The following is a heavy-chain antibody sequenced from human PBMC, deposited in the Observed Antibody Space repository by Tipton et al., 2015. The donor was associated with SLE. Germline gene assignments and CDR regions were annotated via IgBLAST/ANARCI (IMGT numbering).Heavy chain of an antibody. V-gene: IGHV3-48*01. CDR1: GFTFTTYS. CDR2: ISSTRSTI. D-gene: IGHD3-3*01. CDR3: ARSPDYDFLDNYYTNYYYGMDV. Sequence: SLRLSCAASGFTFTTYSMSWLRQAPGKGLEWLSYISSTRSTIYYADSVKGRFTISRDNAKNSVYLQMNSLRAEDTAVYYCARSPDYDFLDNYYTNYYYGMDVWGQGTTVTVSS. J-gene: IGHJ6*02.